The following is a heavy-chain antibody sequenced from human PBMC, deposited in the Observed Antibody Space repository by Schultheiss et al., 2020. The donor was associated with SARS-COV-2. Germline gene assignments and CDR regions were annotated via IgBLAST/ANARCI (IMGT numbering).Heavy chain of an antibody. V-gene: IGHV4-61*09. CDR2: INHSGST. CDR1: GGSISSGSYY. J-gene: IGHJ4*02. D-gene: IGHD2-2*01. CDR3: ARDFRCSSTSCSDY. Sequence: SETLSLTCTVSGGSISSGSYYWSWIRQPAGKGLEWIGEINHSGSTNYNPSLKSRVTISVDTSKNQFSLKLSSVTAADTAVYYCARDFRCSSTSCSDYWGQGTLVTVSS.